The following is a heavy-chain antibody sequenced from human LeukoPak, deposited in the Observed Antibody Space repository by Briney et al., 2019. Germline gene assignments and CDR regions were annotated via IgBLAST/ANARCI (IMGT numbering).Heavy chain of an antibody. CDR2: INGDGSST. CDR3: ARGNILTGYYLFDY. V-gene: IGHV3-74*01. Sequence: GGSLRLSCAASGFTFSSYWMHWVRQAPGKGLVWVSRINGDGSSTRDGDSVKGRFTISRDNAKNTLYLQMNSLRAEDTAVYYCARGNILTGYYLFDYWGHGTLVTVSS. J-gene: IGHJ4*01. D-gene: IGHD3-9*01. CDR1: GFTFSSYW.